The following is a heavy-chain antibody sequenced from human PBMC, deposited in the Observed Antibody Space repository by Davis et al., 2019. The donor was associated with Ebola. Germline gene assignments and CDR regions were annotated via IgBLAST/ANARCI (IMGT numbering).Heavy chain of an antibody. J-gene: IGHJ4*02. CDR1: GFTFTSYG. D-gene: IGHD2/OR15-2a*01. CDR2: VSAYNGGT. CDR3: ARARAFYHRPTD. V-gene: IGHV1-18*01. Sequence: ASVKVSCKASGFTFTSYGITWVRQAPGQGLEYMGWVSAYNGGTNYAPSLQGRVTMTTDTSTSTAYMELRSLRSDDTAVYYCARARAFYHRPTDWGQGTLVTVSS.